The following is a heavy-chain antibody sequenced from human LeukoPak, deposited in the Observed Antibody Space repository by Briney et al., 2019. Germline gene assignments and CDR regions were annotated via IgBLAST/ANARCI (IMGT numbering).Heavy chain of an antibody. CDR1: GGSISSGDYY. CDR2: IYYSGST. D-gene: IGHD3-9*01. Sequence: PSETLSLTCTVSGGSISSGDYYWSWIRQPPGKGLEWIGYIYYSGSTYYNPSLKSRVTISVDTSKNQFSLELSSVTAADTAVYYCARAPWTYYDILTGTNLRWFDPWGQGTLVTVSS. J-gene: IGHJ5*02. V-gene: IGHV4-30-4*01. CDR3: ARAPWTYYDILTGTNLRWFDP.